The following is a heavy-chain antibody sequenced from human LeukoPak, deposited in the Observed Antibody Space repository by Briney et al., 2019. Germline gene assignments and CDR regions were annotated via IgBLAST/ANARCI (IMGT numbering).Heavy chain of an antibody. CDR3: AKSQDWGYDFWSGYYTEYFQH. V-gene: IGHV3-23*01. Sequence: GGSLRLSCAASGFIFSNYAMGWVRQAPGKGLEWVSGINWNGGSTGYADSVKGRFTISRDNSKNTLYLQMNSLRAEDTAVYYCAKSQDWGYDFWSGYYTEYFQHWGQGTLVTVSS. CDR1: GFIFSNYA. D-gene: IGHD3-3*01. CDR2: INWNGGST. J-gene: IGHJ1*01.